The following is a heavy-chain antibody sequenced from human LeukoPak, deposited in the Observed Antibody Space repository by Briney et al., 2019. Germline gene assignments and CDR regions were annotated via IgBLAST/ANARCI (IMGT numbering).Heavy chain of an antibody. D-gene: IGHD2-2*01. CDR1: GGTFSSYA. CDR2: IIPIFGTA. Sequence: SVKVSCKASGGTFSSYAISWVRQAPGQGLEWMGGIIPIFGTANYAQKFQGRVTITADESTRTAYMELSSLRSEDTAVYYCARPISKYQLLSLDYWGQGTLVTVSS. J-gene: IGHJ4*02. CDR3: ARPISKYQLLSLDY. V-gene: IGHV1-69*13.